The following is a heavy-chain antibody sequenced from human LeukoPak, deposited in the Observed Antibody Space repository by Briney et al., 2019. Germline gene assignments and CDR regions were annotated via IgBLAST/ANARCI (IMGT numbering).Heavy chain of an antibody. CDR3: ARRGYSNYENWFDP. V-gene: IGHV4-31*03. J-gene: IGHJ5*02. CDR1: RGSISSGGYY. D-gene: IGHD4-11*01. Sequence: PSETLSLTCTVSRGSISSGGYYWTWIRQHPGKGLEWIGYIYYSGNTVYNPSLESRVTISVDTSKNQFSLRLSSVTAADTAVYYCARRGYSNYENWFDPWGQGTLVTVSS. CDR2: IYYSGNT.